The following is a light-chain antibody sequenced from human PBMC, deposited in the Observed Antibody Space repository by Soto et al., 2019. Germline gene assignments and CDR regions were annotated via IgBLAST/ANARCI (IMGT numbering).Light chain of an antibody. CDR3: SSHAGSSAFYV. CDR1: SSDIGAYDY. J-gene: IGLJ1*01. Sequence: QSVLTQPASVSGSPGQSITISCTGTSSDIGAYDYVSWYQQYPGRVPKLLIHEVTNRPSGVSDRFSGSKSGNTASLTISGLQNEDEADYYCSSHAGSSAFYVFGTGTKITVL. V-gene: IGLV2-14*01. CDR2: EVT.